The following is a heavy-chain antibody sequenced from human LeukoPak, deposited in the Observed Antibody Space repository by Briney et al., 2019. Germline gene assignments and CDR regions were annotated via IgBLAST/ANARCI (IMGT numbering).Heavy chain of an antibody. CDR2: ISGCGGST. V-gene: IGHV3-23*01. Sequence: GGSLRLSCAASGFTLSSYAMSWVRQAPGKGLEWVSAISGCGGSTYYADSVKGRYTISRDNSKNTLYLQMNSLRAEDTAVYYCAISPSGYHLGGVFDYWGQGTLVTVSS. J-gene: IGHJ4*02. CDR1: GFTLSSYA. CDR3: AISPSGYHLGGVFDY. D-gene: IGHD3-22*01.